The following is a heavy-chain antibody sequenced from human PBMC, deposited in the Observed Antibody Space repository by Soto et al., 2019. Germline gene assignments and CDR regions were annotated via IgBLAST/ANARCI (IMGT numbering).Heavy chain of an antibody. CDR3: ASPTLGAFDI. V-gene: IGHV4-39*01. J-gene: IGHJ3*02. Sequence: QLQLQESGPGLVKPSETLSLTCTVSGGSISKSNYFWGWIRQPPGKGLEWIGSIYYSGSTSYNSSLKSRVTISVDTSKNQFSLSLSSVTAADTAVYYCASPTLGAFDIWGQGTKVTVSS. CDR1: GGSISKSNYF. CDR2: IYYSGST. D-gene: IGHD3-16*01.